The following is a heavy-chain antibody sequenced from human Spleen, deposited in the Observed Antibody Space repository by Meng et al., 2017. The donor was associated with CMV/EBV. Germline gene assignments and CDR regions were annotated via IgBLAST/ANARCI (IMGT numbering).Heavy chain of an antibody. V-gene: IGHV1-2*02. D-gene: IGHD5-18*01. J-gene: IGHJ6*02. CDR3: ASCRDAAMASFYFYGFDV. CDR1: RYSFTGSY. CDR2: FSPNNGAT. Sequence: ASVKVSCKASRYSFTGSYMHWVRQAPGQGLEWMGWFSPNNGATYYAQEFRGRVTMTRNTSISTIYMDLSRLRTDDTAVYYFASCRDAAMASFYFYGFDVWGQGTMVTVSS.